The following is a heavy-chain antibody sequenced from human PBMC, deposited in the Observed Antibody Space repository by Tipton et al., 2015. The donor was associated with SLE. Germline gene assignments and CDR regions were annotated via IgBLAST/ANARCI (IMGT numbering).Heavy chain of an antibody. Sequence: QSGPEVKKPGASVKVSCKASGYTFTSYAISWVRQAPGQGLELMGWISASYGKSKYVQKFQDRVTMTTDTSTRTAYMELRSLRFDDTAIYYCARAYWDGFNFYDAFDVWGQGTLVTVSS. V-gene: IGHV1-18*01. CDR3: ARAYWDGFNFYDAFDV. CDR2: ISASYGKS. J-gene: IGHJ3*01. CDR1: GYTFTSYA. D-gene: IGHD5-24*01.